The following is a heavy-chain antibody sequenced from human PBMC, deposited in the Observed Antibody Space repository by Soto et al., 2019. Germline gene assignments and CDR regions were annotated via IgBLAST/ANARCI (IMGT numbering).Heavy chain of an antibody. CDR3: VHGPCHFEY. J-gene: IGHJ4*02. CDR2: IYCDDDK. CDR1: GFSLSTSGVA. Sequence: QITLKESGPTLVKSTQTLTLTCTFSGFSLSTSGVAVGWIRQPPGKALEWLALIYCDDDKRYRPSLKSRLTITKDTSKNQVVLTMTNMDPVATATYFCVHGPCHFEYWGQGTPVTVPS. V-gene: IGHV2-5*02.